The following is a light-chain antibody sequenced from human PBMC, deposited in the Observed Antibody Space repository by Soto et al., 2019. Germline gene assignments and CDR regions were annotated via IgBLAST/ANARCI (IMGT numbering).Light chain of an antibody. Sequence: QSVLTQPRSVSGSPGQSVTISCTGTTSDVGAYNYVSWYRQHPGEAPNLIIYDVNKRPSGVPDRFYGSKSGSTASLTISGLQAEDEATYHCYSYAAKYTFYVFGSGTKLTVL. CDR1: TSDVGAYNY. CDR2: DVN. V-gene: IGLV2-11*01. J-gene: IGLJ1*01. CDR3: YSYAAKYTFYV.